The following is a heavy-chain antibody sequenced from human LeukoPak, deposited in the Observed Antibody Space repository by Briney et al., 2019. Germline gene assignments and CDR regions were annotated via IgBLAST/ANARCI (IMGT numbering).Heavy chain of an antibody. CDR2: ISSSGSYI. D-gene: IGHD3-3*01. CDR3: AKSIFGIVIMIDK. V-gene: IGHV3-21*01. J-gene: IGHJ4*02. CDR1: GFTFSSYS. Sequence: NPGGSLRLSCAASGFTFSSYSMNWVRQAPGKGLEWVSSISSSGSYIYYADSVKGRFTISRDNAKNSLYLQMNSLGAEDTAVYYCAKSIFGIVIMIDKWGQGTLVTASS.